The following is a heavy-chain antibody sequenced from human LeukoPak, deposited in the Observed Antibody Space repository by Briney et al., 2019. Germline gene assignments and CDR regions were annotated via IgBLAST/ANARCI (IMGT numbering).Heavy chain of an antibody. Sequence: ASVKVSCKASGYTFTSYYMHWVRQAPGQALEWMGIINPSGGSTSYAQKFQGRVTMTRDTSTSTVYMELSSLRSEDTAVYYCARVTAAAAPAYWGQGTLVTVSS. J-gene: IGHJ4*02. D-gene: IGHD6-13*01. V-gene: IGHV1-46*01. CDR2: INPSGGST. CDR3: ARVTAAAAPAY. CDR1: GYTFTSYY.